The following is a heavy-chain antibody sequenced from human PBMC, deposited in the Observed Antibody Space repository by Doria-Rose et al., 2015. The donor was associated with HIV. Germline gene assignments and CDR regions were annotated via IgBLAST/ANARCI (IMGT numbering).Heavy chain of an antibody. CDR1: GGSISHYY. CDR3: ARVLSGTYDY. J-gene: IGHJ4*02. CDR2: IFYTGST. Sequence: QVQLQESGPGLVKPSETLSLTCSVSGGSISHYYWSWIRQPPGKGLEYIGDIFYTGSTNYSHPLKSRVCISIDTSKNKFSLRLSSVTAADTAVYYCARVLSGTYDYWGQGTLVTVSS. D-gene: IGHD1-26*01. V-gene: IGHV4-59*01.